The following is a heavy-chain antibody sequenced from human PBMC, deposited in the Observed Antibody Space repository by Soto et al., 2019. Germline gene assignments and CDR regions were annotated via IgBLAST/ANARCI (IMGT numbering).Heavy chain of an antibody. D-gene: IGHD2-2*01. J-gene: IGHJ6*02. V-gene: IGHV3-30*18. CDR2: ISYDGSNK. Sequence: GGSLRLSCAASGFTFSSYGMHWVRQAPGKGLEWVAVISYDGSNKYYADSVKGRFTISRDNSKNTLYLQMNSLRAEDTAVYYCAKDLHCSSTSCLPYYYYYGMDVWGQGTTVTVSS. CDR1: GFTFSSYG. CDR3: AKDLHCSSTSCLPYYYYYGMDV.